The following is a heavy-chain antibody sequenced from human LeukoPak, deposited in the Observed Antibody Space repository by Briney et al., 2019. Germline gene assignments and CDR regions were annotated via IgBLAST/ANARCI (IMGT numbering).Heavy chain of an antibody. CDR2: LKSKADGGTT. J-gene: IGHJ4*02. V-gene: IGHV3-15*01. CDR3: ITALGGR. D-gene: IGHD3-16*01. CDR1: GFTLSKSW. Sequence: GGSLRLSCAASGFTLSKSWMSWVRQAPGKGLEWVGRLKSKADGGTTDYAAPVKGRFTISGDDSKNTLYLQMDRLNTEDTAVYYCITALGGRWDQGTLVTVSS.